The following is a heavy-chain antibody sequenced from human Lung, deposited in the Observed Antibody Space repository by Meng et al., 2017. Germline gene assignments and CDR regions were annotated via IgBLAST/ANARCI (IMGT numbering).Heavy chain of an antibody. D-gene: IGHD4-11*01. CDR3: ARGPTTMAHDFDS. CDR1: CGSLCDDY. V-gene: IGHV4-34*01. CDR2: INNTGIT. J-gene: IGHJ4*02. Sequence: QVKLREQDCRLLKNTDALSLICVGSCGSLCDDYLSWIGEHAAKVREWIGEINNTGITNYNSSLESRGTLSVNTSKNNISLKLSSVTAADSDVYYCARGPTTMAHDFDSWGQGTLVTVSS.